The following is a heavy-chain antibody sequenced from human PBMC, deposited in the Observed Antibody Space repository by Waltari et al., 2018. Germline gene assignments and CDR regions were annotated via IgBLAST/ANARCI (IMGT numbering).Heavy chain of an antibody. CDR2: ISGSGGST. V-gene: IGHV3-23*01. Sequence: EVQLLESGGGLVQPGGSLRLSCAASGFTFSSYAMSWVRQAPGKGLEWVEAISGSGGSTDYADTLKGRLTSSRDNTKNTLYLQMNSLRAEDTAVYYCAKARSGYPDDAFDIWGQGTMVTVSS. D-gene: IGHD3-22*01. J-gene: IGHJ3*02. CDR3: AKARSGYPDDAFDI. CDR1: GFTFSSYA.